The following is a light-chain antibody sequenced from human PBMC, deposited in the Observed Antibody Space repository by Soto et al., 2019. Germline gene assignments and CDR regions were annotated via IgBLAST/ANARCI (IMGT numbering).Light chain of an antibody. Sequence: QSVLTQPRSVSGSPGQSVTISCTGTSSDVGGYNYVSWYQRHPGKAPKLIISDVTKRPSGVPDRFSGSKSGNTASLTISGLQAEDEADYHCCSFAGSNILIFGGGTQLTVL. J-gene: IGLJ2*01. V-gene: IGLV2-11*01. CDR1: SSDVGGYNY. CDR3: CSFAGSNILI. CDR2: DVT.